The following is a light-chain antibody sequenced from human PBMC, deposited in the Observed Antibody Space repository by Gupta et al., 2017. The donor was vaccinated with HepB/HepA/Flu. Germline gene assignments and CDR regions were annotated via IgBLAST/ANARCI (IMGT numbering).Light chain of an antibody. CDR2: DAS. V-gene: IGKV3-11*01. CDR3: QQRTNWPRT. Sequence: EIVLTQSPATLSLSPGERATLSCRASQSVSSYLAWYQQKPGQAPRLLIYDASNMATGIPARFSGGGSGTDFTLTISSLEPEDFAVYYCQQRTNWPRTFGPGTKVDIE. J-gene: IGKJ3*01. CDR1: QSVSSY.